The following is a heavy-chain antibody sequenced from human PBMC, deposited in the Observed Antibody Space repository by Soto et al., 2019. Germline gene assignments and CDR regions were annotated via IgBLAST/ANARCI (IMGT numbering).Heavy chain of an antibody. CDR2: ITSTSSSI. D-gene: IGHD4-4*01. Sequence: AGSLRLSCTVSGFIFSDDGMNWVRQAPGKGLEWVSYITSTSSSIYYADSMKGRFTISRDNAKNSLYLQMNSLRAEDTAVYYCARGGHSNYANYFGIDGRGQGTTVTVS. V-gene: IGHV3-48*03. CDR3: ARGGHSNYANYFGIDG. J-gene: IGHJ6*02. CDR1: GFIFSDDG.